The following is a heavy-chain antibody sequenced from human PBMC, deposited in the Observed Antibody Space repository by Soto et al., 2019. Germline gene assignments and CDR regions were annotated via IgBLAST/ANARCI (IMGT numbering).Heavy chain of an antibody. Sequence: SETLSLTCTVSGGSISIGDYYWSWIRQPPGKGLEWIGYIYYSGSTYYNPSLKSRVTISVDTSKNQFSLKLSSVTAADTAVYYCAREYYYGSERQYNWFDPWGQGTLVTVSS. V-gene: IGHV4-30-4*01. D-gene: IGHD3-10*01. CDR1: GGSISIGDYY. J-gene: IGHJ5*02. CDR2: IYYSGST. CDR3: AREYYYGSERQYNWFDP.